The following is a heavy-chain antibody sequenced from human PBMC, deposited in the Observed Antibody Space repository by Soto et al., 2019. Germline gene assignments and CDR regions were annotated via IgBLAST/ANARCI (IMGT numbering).Heavy chain of an antibody. CDR1: GLSLSGYA. D-gene: IGHD6-19*01. CDR2: GSGSGGTT. CDR3: TRDGVSISEAGRTYNGMDV. Sequence: EVQLMESGGGLVQPGESLRLSCVVSGLSLSGYALSWVRQAPGKGLEWVSAGSGSGGTTYYADSVKGRFTISRDDANNLLSLQMNSLSGEDTAVYYCTRDGVSISEAGRTYNGMDVWGQGATVTVSS. J-gene: IGHJ6*02. V-gene: IGHV3-23*01.